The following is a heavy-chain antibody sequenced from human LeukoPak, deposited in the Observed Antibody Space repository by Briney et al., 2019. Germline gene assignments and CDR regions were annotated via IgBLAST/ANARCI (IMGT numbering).Heavy chain of an antibody. Sequence: SGGSLRLSCAASGFTFSSYAMHWVRQAPGKGLEWVAFIRYDGSNKYYADSVKGRFTISRDNSKNTLYLQMNSLRAEDTAVYYCAREAGDYYYYYMDVWGKGTTVTVSS. CDR3: AREAGDYYYYYMDV. J-gene: IGHJ6*03. D-gene: IGHD3-10*01. CDR2: IRYDGSNK. CDR1: GFTFSSYA. V-gene: IGHV3-30*02.